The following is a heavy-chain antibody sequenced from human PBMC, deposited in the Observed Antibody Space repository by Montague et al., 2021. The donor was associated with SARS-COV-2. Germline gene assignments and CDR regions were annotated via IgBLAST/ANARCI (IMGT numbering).Heavy chain of an antibody. CDR1: GFYFSYA. J-gene: IGHJ4*02. V-gene: IGHV3-30*04. D-gene: IGHD1-26*01. CDR3: ARESGSFHDGGYFDY. CDR2: ISNDGSNE. Sequence: SLRLSCAASGFYFSYAMHWVRQAPGKGLEWVALISNDGSNEHYADSVKGRFTISRDNSKSTLYLQMNSLRTEDTAVYYCARESGSFHDGGYFDYWGQGSLVTVSS.